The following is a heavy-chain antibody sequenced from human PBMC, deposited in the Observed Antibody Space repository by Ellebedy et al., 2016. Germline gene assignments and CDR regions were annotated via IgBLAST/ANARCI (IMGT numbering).Heavy chain of an antibody. CDR3: ARGLRGFGALY. J-gene: IGHJ4*02. D-gene: IGHD3-10*01. V-gene: IGHV4-39*07. CDR1: GGSIGTSSYH. CDR2: IYYSGST. Sequence: SETLSLXCTVSGGSIGTSSYHWVWIRQPPGKGLEWIGSIYYSGSTYYNPSLKSRVTISVDTSKNQFSLKLSSVTAADTAVYYCARGLRGFGALYWGQGTLVTVSS.